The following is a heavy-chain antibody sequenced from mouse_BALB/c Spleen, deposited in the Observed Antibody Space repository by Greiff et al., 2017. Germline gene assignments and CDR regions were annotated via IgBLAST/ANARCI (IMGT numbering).Heavy chain of an antibody. CDR3: ARSKAHYFDY. CDR2: IFPGTGTT. CDR1: GYTFTSYW. V-gene: IGHV1S132*01. Sequence: VKLQQSGAELVKPGASVKLSCKTSGYTFTSYWIQWVKQRPGQGLGWIGEIFPGTGTTYYNEKFKGKAILTIDTSSSTAYMQLSSLTSEDSAVYFCARSKAHYFDYWGQGTTLTVSS. J-gene: IGHJ2*01.